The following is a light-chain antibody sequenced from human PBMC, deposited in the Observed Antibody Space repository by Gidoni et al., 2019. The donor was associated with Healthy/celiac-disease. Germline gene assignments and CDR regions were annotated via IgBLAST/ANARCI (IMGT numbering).Light chain of an antibody. CDR1: KLGDKY. V-gene: IGLV3-1*01. Sequence: SYELTQPHSVSVPPGQTASITCSGDKLGDKYACWYQQKPGQSPVLVIYQDSKRPSGIPERFSGSNSGNTATLTISGTQAMDEADYYCQAWDSSVVFGGGTKLTVL. J-gene: IGLJ2*01. CDR2: QDS. CDR3: QAWDSSVV.